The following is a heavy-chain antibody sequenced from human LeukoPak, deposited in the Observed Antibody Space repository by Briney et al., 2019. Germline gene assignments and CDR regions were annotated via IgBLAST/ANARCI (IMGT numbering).Heavy chain of an antibody. CDR3: AKALGCSSGWYFDY. J-gene: IGHJ4*02. CDR1: GFTFSSYA. V-gene: IGHV3-23*01. Sequence: GGSLRLSRAASGFTFSSYAMSWVRQAPGKGLEWVSAISGSGGSTYYADSVKGRFTISRDNSKNTLYLQMNSLRTEDTAVYYCAKALGCSSGWYFDYWGQGTLVTVSS. CDR2: ISGSGGST. D-gene: IGHD6-19*01.